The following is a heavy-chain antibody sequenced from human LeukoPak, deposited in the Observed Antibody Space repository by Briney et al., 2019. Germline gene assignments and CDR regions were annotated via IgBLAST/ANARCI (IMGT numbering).Heavy chain of an antibody. CDR2: FDAEDGET. J-gene: IGHJ4*02. D-gene: IGHD5-12*01. CDR1: AYTLTEFS. V-gene: IGHV1-24*01. Sequence: ASVTLSYKTSAYTLTEFSMHCVRQAPGKGLEWIGRFDAEDGETIYAQKFQGRVTMTEDTTTDTDYMELSSLRSEDTAVYYCATGDVSGYDKLFDYWGQETLVTVSS. CDR3: ATGDVSGYDKLFDY.